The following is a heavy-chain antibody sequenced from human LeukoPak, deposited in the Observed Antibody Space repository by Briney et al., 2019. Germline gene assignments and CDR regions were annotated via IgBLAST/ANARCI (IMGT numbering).Heavy chain of an antibody. D-gene: IGHD1-1*01. CDR1: GFTFSSSG. CDR3: VQVFSADTFPFDY. J-gene: IGHJ4*02. CDR2: ISISGGGT. V-gene: IGHV3-23*01. Sequence: GESLRLSCAASGFTFSSSGMSWVRQAPGRGLEWISTISISGGGTYYADSVKGRFTTSRDNSRNTLYLDMNSVRAEDTAVYYCVQVFSADTFPFDYWGQGTQVTVSS.